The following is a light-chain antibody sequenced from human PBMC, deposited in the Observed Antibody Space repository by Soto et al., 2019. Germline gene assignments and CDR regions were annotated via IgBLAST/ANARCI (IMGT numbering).Light chain of an antibody. J-gene: IGKJ5*01. Sequence: EIALTQSPGTLSLSPGERATLSCRASQSVSSSYLAWYQQKPGQAPRLLIYGASSRATSIPDRFSGTGSETDFTLTISRLEPEDFAVYYCQQYDSSPITFGQGTRLEIK. CDR3: QQYDSSPIT. CDR2: GAS. CDR1: QSVSSSY. V-gene: IGKV3-20*01.